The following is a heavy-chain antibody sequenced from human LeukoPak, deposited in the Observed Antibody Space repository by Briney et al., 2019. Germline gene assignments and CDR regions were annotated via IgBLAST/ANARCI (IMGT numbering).Heavy chain of an antibody. J-gene: IGHJ6*03. CDR1: GFTFSNYV. Sequence: GGSLRLSCAASGFTFSNYVIHWVRQAPGKGLEWVGRIKSKTDGGTTDYAAPVKGRFTISRDDSKNTLYLQMNSLKTEDTAVYYCTTSVHCSGGSCYYYMDVWGKGTTVTVSS. D-gene: IGHD2-15*01. V-gene: IGHV3-15*01. CDR3: TTSVHCSGGSCYYYMDV. CDR2: IKSKTDGGTT.